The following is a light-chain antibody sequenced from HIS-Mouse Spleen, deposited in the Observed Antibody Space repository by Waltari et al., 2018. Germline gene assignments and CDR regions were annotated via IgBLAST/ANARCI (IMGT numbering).Light chain of an antibody. J-gene: IGKJ4*01. Sequence: EIVLTQYPGTLSLSPGERATLSCRASQSVSSSYLAWYQQKPGQAPRLLIYGASSRATGIPDRCSGSGSGTDFTLTISRLEPEDFAVYYCQQYGSSPLTFGGGTKVEIK. CDR1: QSVSSSY. CDR3: QQYGSSPLT. CDR2: GAS. V-gene: IGKV3-20*01.